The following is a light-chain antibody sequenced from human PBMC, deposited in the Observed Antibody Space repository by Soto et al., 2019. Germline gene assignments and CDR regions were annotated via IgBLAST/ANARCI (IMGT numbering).Light chain of an antibody. J-gene: IGKJ1*01. Sequence: TCRASQTISSWLAWYQQKPGKAPNLLIFGAKTLQSGVPSRFSGSGSGTDFTLTISRLEPEDFAVYYCQQYGSSPWTFGQGTKVDIK. V-gene: IGKV1-5*01. CDR2: GAK. CDR1: QTISSW. CDR3: QQYGSSPWT.